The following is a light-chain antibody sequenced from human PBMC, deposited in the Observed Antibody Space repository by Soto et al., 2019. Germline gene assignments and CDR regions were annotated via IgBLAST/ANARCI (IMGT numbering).Light chain of an antibody. CDR1: SSDVGGYNH. Sequence: QSALTQPASVSGSPGQSITISCTGTSSDVGGYNHVSWYQHHPGKAPKLMIYEVSDRPSGVSNRFSGSKSGNTASLTISGLQAEDEADYYCSSYTTTDPYVFGTGTKLTVL. V-gene: IGLV2-14*01. J-gene: IGLJ1*01. CDR3: SSYTTTDPYV. CDR2: EVS.